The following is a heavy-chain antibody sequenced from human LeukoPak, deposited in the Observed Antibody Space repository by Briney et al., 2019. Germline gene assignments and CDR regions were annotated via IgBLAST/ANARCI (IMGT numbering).Heavy chain of an antibody. D-gene: IGHD3-22*01. CDR1: GYTFTSYG. V-gene: IGHV1-18*01. Sequence: ASVKVSCKASGYTFTSYGISWVRQAPGQGLEWMGWISAYNGNTNYAQKLQGRVTMTTDTSTSTAYMELRSLRSDDTAVYYCARGSEKAYYYDSSVPVVDYWGQGTLVTVSS. CDR2: ISAYNGNT. J-gene: IGHJ4*02. CDR3: ARGSEKAYYYDSSVPVVDY.